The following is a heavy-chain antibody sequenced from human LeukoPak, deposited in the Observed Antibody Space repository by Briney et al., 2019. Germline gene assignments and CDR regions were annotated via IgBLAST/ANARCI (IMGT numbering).Heavy chain of an antibody. CDR3: ARKNDFDI. D-gene: IGHD2/OR15-2a*01. CDR1: GGSFSGCY. J-gene: IGHJ3*02. Sequence: SETLSLTCAVYGGSFSGCYWSWIRQPPGKGLEWIGCIYYSGSTYYNPSLKSRVTISVDMSKSQFSLRLTSVTAADTAVYYCARKNDFDIWGQGTLVTVSS. CDR2: IYYSGST. V-gene: IGHV4-59*01.